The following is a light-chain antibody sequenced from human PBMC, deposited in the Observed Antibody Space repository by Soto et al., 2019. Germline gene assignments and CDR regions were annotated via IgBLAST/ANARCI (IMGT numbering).Light chain of an antibody. CDR2: EVT. CDR3: TSYTTSSTRV. CDR1: SSNIGNNY. V-gene: IGLV1-51*01. Sequence: QSVLTQPPSVSAAPGQKVTISCSGSSSNIGNNYVSWYQQLPGTAPKLLIYEVTNRPSGVSNRFSGSKSGNTASLIISGLQAEDEADYYCTSYTTSSTRVFGTGTKLTVL. J-gene: IGLJ1*01.